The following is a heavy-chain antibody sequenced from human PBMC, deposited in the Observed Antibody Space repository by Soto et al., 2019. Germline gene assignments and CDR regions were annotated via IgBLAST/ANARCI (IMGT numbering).Heavy chain of an antibody. J-gene: IGHJ3*02. Sequence: SGGSLRLSCAASGFTFSTYGMHWVRQAPGKGLEWVALIWFDGSDKYYTESVKGRFTISRDNSRSTVDLQMNSLRAEDTAVYYCARLYCSAASCYSAGAFDIRGQGTMVTVSS. CDR2: IWFDGSDK. V-gene: IGHV3-33*01. CDR1: GFTFSTYG. CDR3: ARLYCSAASCYSAGAFDI. D-gene: IGHD2-2*01.